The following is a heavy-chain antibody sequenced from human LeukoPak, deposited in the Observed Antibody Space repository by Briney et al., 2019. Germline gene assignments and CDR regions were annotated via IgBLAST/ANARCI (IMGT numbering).Heavy chain of an antibody. D-gene: IGHD6-19*01. CDR1: GDSVSSNTAA. CDR2: TYYRSKWYY. CDR3: ARDFNSGHDY. Sequence: SQTLSLTCAISGDSVSSNTAAWSWIRQSPSRGLEWLGRTYYRSKWYYDYAVSVKSRITINPDTSNNQFSLQLSSVIPEDTAVYYCARDFNSGHDYWGQGTLVTVSS. J-gene: IGHJ4*02. V-gene: IGHV6-1*01.